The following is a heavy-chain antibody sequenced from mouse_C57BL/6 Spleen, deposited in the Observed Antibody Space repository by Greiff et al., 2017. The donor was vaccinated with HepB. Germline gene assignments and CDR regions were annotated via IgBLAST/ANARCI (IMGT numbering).Heavy chain of an antibody. V-gene: IGHV1-81*01. CDR1: TSYG. CDR2: SYPRSGNT. CDR3: ARSGYDGPYWYFDV. J-gene: IGHJ1*03. Sequence: VKLVESGAELARPGASVKLSFTSYGISWVKQRTGQGLEWIGESYPRSGNTYYNEKFKGKATLTADKSSSTAYMELRSLTSEDSAVYFCARSGYDGPYWYFDVWGTGTTVTVSS. D-gene: IGHD2-2*01.